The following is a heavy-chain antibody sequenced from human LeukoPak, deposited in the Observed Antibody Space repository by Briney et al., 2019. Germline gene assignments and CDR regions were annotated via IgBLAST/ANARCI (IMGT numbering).Heavy chain of an antibody. CDR3: ARAGYSNRWDGVDY. J-gene: IGHJ4*02. V-gene: IGHV5-51*01. CDR1: GYTFTNYW. D-gene: IGHD2/OR15-2a*01. CDR2: IYPGDSDT. Sequence: RGESLKISCKGSGYTFTNYWIGWVRQMPGKGLEFMGIIYPGDSDTRYSPSFQGQVTISVDKSINTAYLQWSGLKASDSAMYYCARAGYSNRWDGVDYWGQGTLVTVSS.